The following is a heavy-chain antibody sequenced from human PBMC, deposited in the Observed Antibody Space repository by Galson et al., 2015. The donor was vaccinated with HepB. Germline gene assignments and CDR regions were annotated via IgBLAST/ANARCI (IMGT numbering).Heavy chain of an antibody. V-gene: IGHV3-49*04. CDR3: TRVSFRAATGTFDY. J-gene: IGHJ4*02. D-gene: IGHD6-13*01. CDR1: GFTFGDHA. Sequence: SLRLSCAAYGFTFGDHAMSWVRQAPGKGLEWVGFIRSTDCGRTTEYAASVRGRFAISRDDSKTIDYLQMNNLKTEDTAVYYCTRVSFRAATGTFDYWGQGTLVTVSS. CDR2: IRSTDCGRTT.